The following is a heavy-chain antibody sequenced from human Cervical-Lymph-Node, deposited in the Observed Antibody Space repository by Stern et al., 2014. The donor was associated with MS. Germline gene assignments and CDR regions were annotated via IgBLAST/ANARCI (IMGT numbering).Heavy chain of an antibody. CDR3: AKVPFPYGSSHYGMDV. J-gene: IGHJ6*02. CDR2: ISYDGSNK. CDR1: GFTFSSYG. Sequence: VQLVESGGGVVQPGRSLRLSCAASGFTFSSYGMHWVRQAPGKGLEWVAVISYDGSNKYYADSVNGRFTISRDNSKNTLYLQMNSLRAEDTAVYYCAKVPFPYGSSHYGMDVWGQGTTVTVSS. V-gene: IGHV3-30*18. D-gene: IGHD3-22*01.